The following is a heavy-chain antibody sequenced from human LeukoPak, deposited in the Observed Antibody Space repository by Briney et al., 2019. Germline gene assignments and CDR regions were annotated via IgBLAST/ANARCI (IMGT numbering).Heavy chain of an antibody. J-gene: IGHJ4*02. D-gene: IGHD3-3*01. Sequence: GGSLRLSCAASGFTFSSYWMSWVRQAPGKGLEWVANIKQDGSEKYYVDSVKGRFTISRDNAKNSLYLQMNSLRAEDTALYYCARNYYDFWSGYYPFDYWGQGTLVTVSS. CDR3: ARNYYDFWSGYYPFDY. CDR2: IKQDGSEK. CDR1: GFTFSSYW. V-gene: IGHV3-7*03.